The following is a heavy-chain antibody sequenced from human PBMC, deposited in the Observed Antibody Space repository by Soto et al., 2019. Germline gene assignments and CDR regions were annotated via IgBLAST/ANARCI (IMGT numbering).Heavy chain of an antibody. CDR3: ARGLGKNYYGMDV. Sequence: GGSLRLSCAASGFTFSSYGMHWVRQAPGKGLEWVAVIWYDGSNKYYADSVKGRFTISRDNSKNTLYLQMNSLRAEDTAVYYCARGLGKNYYGMDVWGQGTTVTVSS. CDR1: GFTFSSYG. J-gene: IGHJ6*02. V-gene: IGHV3-33*01. CDR2: IWYDGSNK. D-gene: IGHD1-26*01.